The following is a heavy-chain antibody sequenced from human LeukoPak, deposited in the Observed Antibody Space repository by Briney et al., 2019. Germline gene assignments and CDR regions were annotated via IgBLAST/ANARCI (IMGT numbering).Heavy chain of an antibody. CDR1: GFTFSNYA. V-gene: IGHV3-23*01. J-gene: IGHJ4*02. CDR2: ISGSGGNT. CDR3: AKDRGYSYGYVGRYYFDY. D-gene: IGHD5-18*01. Sequence: GGSLRLSCAASGFTFSNYAMSWVRQAPGKGLECVSTISGSGGNTYYADSVKGRFTISRDNSKNTLYVQMNSLRAEDTAVYYCAKDRGYSYGYVGRYYFDYWGQGTLVTVSS.